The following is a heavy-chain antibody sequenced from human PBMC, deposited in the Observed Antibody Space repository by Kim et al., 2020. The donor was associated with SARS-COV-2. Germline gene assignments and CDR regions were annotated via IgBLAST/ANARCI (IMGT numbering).Heavy chain of an antibody. Sequence: GGSLRLSCAASGFIFRSFSMSWVRQAPGKGLEWVSGISGSGDGTYYGDSVKGRFTISRDNSNNTLFLQMSSLRVEDTAVYFCATDSVYCGSNTCYEENF. D-gene: IGHD2-2*01. CDR2: ISGSGDGT. V-gene: IGHV3-23*01. CDR1: GFIFRSFS. J-gene: IGHJ4*01. CDR3: ATDSVYCGSNTCYEENF.